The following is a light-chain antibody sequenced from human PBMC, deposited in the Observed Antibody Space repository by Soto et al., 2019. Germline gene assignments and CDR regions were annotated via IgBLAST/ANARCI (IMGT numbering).Light chain of an antibody. CDR1: QSIGDY. CDR3: QQLNTYPST. Sequence: DFHITQSPSSLSASVGDRVTITCRASQSIGDYLNWYQLRLGKAPKLLIYAASTLQRGVPSRFSGSGSGTDFTLTISSLQPEDFATYYCQQLNTYPSTFGGGTKVDIK. CDR2: AAS. J-gene: IGKJ4*01. V-gene: IGKV1-39*01.